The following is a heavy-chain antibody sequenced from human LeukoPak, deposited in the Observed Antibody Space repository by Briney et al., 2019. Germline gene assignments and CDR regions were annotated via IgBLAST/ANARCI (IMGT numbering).Heavy chain of an antibody. Sequence: SETPSLTCAVSGGSISSGGYSWSWIRQPPGKGLEWIGYIYHSGSTYYNPSLKSRVTISVDRSKNQFSLKLSSVTAADTAVYYCARATNGASDYWGQGTLVTVSS. D-gene: IGHD1-14*01. CDR1: GGSISSGGYS. J-gene: IGHJ4*02. CDR3: ARATNGASDY. CDR2: IYHSGST. V-gene: IGHV4-30-2*01.